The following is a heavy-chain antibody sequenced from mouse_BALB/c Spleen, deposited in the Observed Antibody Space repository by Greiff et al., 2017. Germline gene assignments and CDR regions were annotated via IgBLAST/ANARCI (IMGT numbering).Heavy chain of an antibody. Sequence: EVKVVESGGGLVKPGGSLKLSCAASGFTFSSYAMSWVRQTPEKRLEWVASISSGGSTYYPDSVKGRFTISRDNARNILYLQMSSLRSEDTAMYYCAKYYYGSSLYAMDYWGQGTSVTVSS. CDR1: GFTFSSYA. V-gene: IGHV5-6-5*01. CDR3: AKYYYGSSLYAMDY. J-gene: IGHJ4*01. CDR2: ISSGGST. D-gene: IGHD1-1*01.